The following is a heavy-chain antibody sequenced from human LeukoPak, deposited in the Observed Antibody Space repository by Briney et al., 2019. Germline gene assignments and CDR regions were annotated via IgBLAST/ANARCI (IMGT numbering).Heavy chain of an antibody. J-gene: IGHJ4*02. D-gene: IGHD6-19*01. V-gene: IGHV4-38-2*02. Sequence: SETLSLTCTVSGYSISSGYYWSWIRQPPGKGLEWIGEINHSGSTNYNPSLKSRVTISVDTSKNQFSLKLSSVTAADTAVYYCARRSLWLVSDYWGQGTLVTVSS. CDR2: INHSGST. CDR1: GYSISSGYY. CDR3: ARRSLWLVSDY.